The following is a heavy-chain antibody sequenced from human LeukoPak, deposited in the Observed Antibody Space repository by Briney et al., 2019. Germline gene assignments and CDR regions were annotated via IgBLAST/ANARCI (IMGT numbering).Heavy chain of an antibody. Sequence: GASVKVSCKVSGYTLTELSMHWVRQAPGKGLEWMGGFDPEDGEAIYAQKFQGRVTMTEDTSTDTAYMGLSSLRSEDTAVYYCATVGYSSGWYFDYWGQGTLVTVSS. J-gene: IGHJ4*02. V-gene: IGHV1-24*01. CDR3: ATVGYSSGWYFDY. CDR1: GYTLTELS. CDR2: FDPEDGEA. D-gene: IGHD6-19*01.